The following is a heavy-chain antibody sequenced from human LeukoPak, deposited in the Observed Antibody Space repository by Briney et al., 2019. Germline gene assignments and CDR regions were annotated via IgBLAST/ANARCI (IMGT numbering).Heavy chain of an antibody. V-gene: IGHV3-23*01. CDR3: AKTSLSDASGHYYYMDV. CDR1: GFTFSSYA. Sequence: GGSLRLSCAASGFTFSSYAMSWVRQPPGKGLEWVSHISGSRITTYYADSVKGRFTISRDNSQNTVSLQVNNLRTEDTAFYYCAKTSLSDASGHYYYMDVWGKGTTVTVSS. D-gene: IGHD3-3*01. J-gene: IGHJ6*03. CDR2: ISGSRITT.